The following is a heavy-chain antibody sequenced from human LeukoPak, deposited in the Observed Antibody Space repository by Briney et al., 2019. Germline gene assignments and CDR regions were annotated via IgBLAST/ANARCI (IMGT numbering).Heavy chain of an antibody. CDR2: IYSSGSST. Sequence: TSETLSLTCTVSDGSISIYYWNWIRQPPGKGLEWIGYIYSSGSSTIYNPSLQSRVTISVDMSKNQFSLRLSSVTAADTAVYYCARGTGYYYYGMDVWGQGTTVTVSS. CDR3: ARGTGYYYYGMDV. J-gene: IGHJ6*02. V-gene: IGHV4-59*01. D-gene: IGHD1-14*01. CDR1: DGSISIYY.